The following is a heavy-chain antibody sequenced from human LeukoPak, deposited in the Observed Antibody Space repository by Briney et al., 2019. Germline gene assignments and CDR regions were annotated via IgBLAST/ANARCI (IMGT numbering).Heavy chain of an antibody. V-gene: IGHV4-59*01. CDR3: ARSGSYFDY. Sequence: SETLSLTCTVSDGSIREYYWSWIRQSPGKGLEWIGYIHSSGSTVYNPSLESRVTISVDTSKNQFSLKLSSVTAADTAVYYCARSGSYFDYWGQGTLVTVSS. D-gene: IGHD1-26*01. CDR1: DGSIREYY. J-gene: IGHJ4*02. CDR2: IHSSGST.